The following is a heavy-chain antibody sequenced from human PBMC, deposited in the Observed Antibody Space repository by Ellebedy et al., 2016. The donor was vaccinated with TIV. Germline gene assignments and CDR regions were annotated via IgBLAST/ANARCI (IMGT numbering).Heavy chain of an antibody. CDR1: GFIVSTNH. CDR3: AKGSFPFGDKSERIYSFQY. D-gene: IGHD3-10*01. Sequence: GESLKISCTASGFIVSTNHMSWVRQAPGKGLEWVGGYTNYADSVKGRFTISTHNSRNTLYLQMTNPRTEDTAVYYCAKGSFPFGDKSERIYSFQYWGQGTLVTVSS. CDR2: GYT. V-gene: IGHV3-53*04. J-gene: IGHJ4*02.